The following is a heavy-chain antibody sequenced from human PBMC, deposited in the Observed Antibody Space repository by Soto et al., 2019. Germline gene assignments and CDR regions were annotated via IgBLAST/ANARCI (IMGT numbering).Heavy chain of an antibody. D-gene: IGHD6-6*01. Sequence: EVQLAESGGGLAQPGGSLRLSCAASGFTLSRYAMDWVRQAPGKGLEYVSGISSNGVGTYYANSVQGRFTISRDNSKNTVYLQMGSLRSEDMAVYYCARRARPDFYYMDVWGKGTTVTVSS. J-gene: IGHJ6*03. CDR2: ISSNGVGT. CDR3: ARRARPDFYYMDV. CDR1: GFTLSRYA. V-gene: IGHV3-64*01.